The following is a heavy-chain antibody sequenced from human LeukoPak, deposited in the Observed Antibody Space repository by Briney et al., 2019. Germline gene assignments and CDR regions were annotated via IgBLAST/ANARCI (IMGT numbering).Heavy chain of an antibody. Sequence: GGSLRLSCAASGFTFNSYAMSWVRQAPGKGLEWVSTISGSGGSIYYADSVKGRFTISRENSKNTQYLQMNSLRAEDTAVYYCAKDLENNAWSYFDYWGQGTLVTVSS. CDR2: ISGSGGSI. D-gene: IGHD1/OR15-1a*01. CDR1: GFTFNSYA. V-gene: IGHV3-23*01. J-gene: IGHJ4*02. CDR3: AKDLENNAWSYFDY.